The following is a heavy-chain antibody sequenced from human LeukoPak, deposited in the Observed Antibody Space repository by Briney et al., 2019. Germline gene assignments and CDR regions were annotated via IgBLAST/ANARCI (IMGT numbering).Heavy chain of an antibody. CDR1: GFTFSSYS. J-gene: IGHJ6*04. Sequence: PGGSLRLSCAASGFTFSSYSMNWVRQAPGKGLEWVSAISGSGGSTYYADSVKGRFTISRDNSKNTLYLQMNSLRAEDTAVYYCAKDQRSANKYYYGMDVWGKGTTVTVSS. D-gene: IGHD1-1*01. CDR3: AKDQRSANKYYYGMDV. V-gene: IGHV3-23*01. CDR2: ISGSGGST.